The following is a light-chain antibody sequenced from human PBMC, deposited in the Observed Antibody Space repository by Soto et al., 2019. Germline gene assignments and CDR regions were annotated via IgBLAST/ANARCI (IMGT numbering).Light chain of an antibody. CDR2: EVN. CDR3: CSFVRTNGVL. V-gene: IGLV2-23*02. J-gene: IGLJ2*01. Sequence: QSALTQPASVSGSPGQSITISCTGTSSDVGSYDLVSWYQHHSVKAPKIIIYEVNKRPSGISDRFSGSKSGNTAYLTISGLQAEDEDDYFFCSFVRTNGVLFVGGTKLTVL. CDR1: SSDVGSYDL.